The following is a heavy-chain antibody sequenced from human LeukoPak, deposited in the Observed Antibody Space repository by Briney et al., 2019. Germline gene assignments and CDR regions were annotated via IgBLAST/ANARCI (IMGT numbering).Heavy chain of an antibody. CDR2: ISYDGSNK. V-gene: IGHV3-30-3*01. D-gene: IGHD5-12*01. Sequence: GGSLRLSCAASGFTFSSYAMHWVRQAPGKGLEWVAVISYDGSNKYYADSVKGRFTISRDNSKNTLYLQMNSLRAEDTAVYYCARGKDIVATTDWGQGTLVTVSS. CDR3: ARGKDIVATTD. J-gene: IGHJ4*02. CDR1: GFTFSSYA.